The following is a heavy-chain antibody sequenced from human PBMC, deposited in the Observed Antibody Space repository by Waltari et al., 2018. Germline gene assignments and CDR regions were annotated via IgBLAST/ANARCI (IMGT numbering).Heavy chain of an antibody. Sequence: QVQLQESGPGLVKPSETLSLTCTVSGGSISSYYWSWIRQPPGKGLEWIGYIYYSGSTNYNPSLKIRVTISVDTSKNQFSLKLSSVTAADTAVYYCASNVLLWFGESYFDLWGRGTLVTVSS. CDR3: ASNVLLWFGESYFDL. V-gene: IGHV4-59*01. CDR2: IYYSGST. J-gene: IGHJ2*01. CDR1: GGSISSYY. D-gene: IGHD3-10*01.